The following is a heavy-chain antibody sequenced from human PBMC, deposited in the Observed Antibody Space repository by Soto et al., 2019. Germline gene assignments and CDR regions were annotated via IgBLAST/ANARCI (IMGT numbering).Heavy chain of an antibody. D-gene: IGHD3-3*01. CDR3: ARDRITIFGVVIPYHYGMDV. J-gene: IGHJ6*02. Sequence: GGSLRLSCAASGFTFSSYSMNWVRQAPGKGLEWVSYISSSSSTIYYADSVKGRFTISRDNAKNSLYLQMNSLRDEDTAVYYCARDRITIFGVVIPYHYGMDVWGQGTTVTVSS. CDR2: ISSSSSTI. CDR1: GFTFSSYS. V-gene: IGHV3-48*02.